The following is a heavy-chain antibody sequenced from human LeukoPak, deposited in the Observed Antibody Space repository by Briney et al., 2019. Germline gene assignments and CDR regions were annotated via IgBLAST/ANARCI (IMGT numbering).Heavy chain of an antibody. CDR3: ARAGGWYYFDY. CDR2: IKQDGSEN. D-gene: IGHD6-19*01. V-gene: IGHV3-7*01. J-gene: IGHJ4*02. CDR1: GFTFSSYW. Sequence: GGSLRLSCAASGFTFSSYWMSWVRQAQGKGLEWVGNIKQDGSENYYVDSMKGRLTISRDNAKNSLYLQMKSLRAEDTAVYYCARAGGWYYFDYWGQGTLVTVSS.